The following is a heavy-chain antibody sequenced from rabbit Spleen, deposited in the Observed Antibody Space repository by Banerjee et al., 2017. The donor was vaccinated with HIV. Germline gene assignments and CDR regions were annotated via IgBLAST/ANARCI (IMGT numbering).Heavy chain of an antibody. CDR3: ARDTSSSFSSYGMNL. D-gene: IGHD1-1*01. CDR1: GVSFSGSSY. Sequence: QSLEESGGDLVKPGASLTLTCTASGVSFSGSSYMCWVRQAPGKGLEWIACIEGGSSSFTYIASWAKGRFTISKASSTPVTLQMTSLTAAASATSFCARDTSSSFSSYGMNLGGPCTLVAIS. CDR2: IEGGSSSFT. V-gene: IGHV1S40*01. J-gene: IGHJ6*01.